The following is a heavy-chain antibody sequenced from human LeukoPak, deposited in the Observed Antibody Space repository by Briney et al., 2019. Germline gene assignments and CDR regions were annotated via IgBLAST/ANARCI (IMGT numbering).Heavy chain of an antibody. D-gene: IGHD3-22*01. CDR2: IYYSVST. CDR3: ARHAGVVVAWFDP. CDR1: GGSISSSSCY. V-gene: IGHV4-39*01. J-gene: IGHJ5*02. Sequence: SDTLTLTCTVSGGSISSSSCYWGWIRQPPGKVLEWLGSIYYSVSTHYKPSLKSRVSISLDTSMNQFSLKLSSVTAADTAVYYCARHAGVVVAWFDPWGQGTLVTVSS.